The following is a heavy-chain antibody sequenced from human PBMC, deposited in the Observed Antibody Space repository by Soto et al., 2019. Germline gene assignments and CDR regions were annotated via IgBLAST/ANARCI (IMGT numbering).Heavy chain of an antibody. CDR1: GFTFSSYA. CDR2: ISGSGGST. V-gene: IGHV3-23*01. D-gene: IGHD3-16*02. CDR3: AKASGSPGGYDYIWGSYRSPVYYFDY. Sequence: PGGSLRLSCAASGFTFSSYAMSWVRQAPGKGLEWASAISGSGGSTYYADSVKGRFTISRDNSKNTLYLQMNSLRAEDTAVYYCAKASGSPGGYDYIWGSYRSPVYYFDYWGQGTLVTVSS. J-gene: IGHJ4*02.